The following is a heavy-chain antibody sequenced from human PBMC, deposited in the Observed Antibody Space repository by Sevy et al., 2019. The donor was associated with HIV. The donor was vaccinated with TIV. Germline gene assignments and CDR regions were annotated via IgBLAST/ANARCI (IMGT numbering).Heavy chain of an antibody. V-gene: IGHV3-66*02. CDR1: GFTVSNNY. CDR3: ARDGGSYGYLY. Sequence: GESLKISCAASGFTVSNNYMSWVRQAPGKGLEWVSVIYSGGSTYYADSVKGRFTISRDNSKNTLYLQMNSLRAEDTAVYYCARDGGSYGYLYWGQGTLVTVSS. D-gene: IGHD5-18*01. CDR2: IYSGGST. J-gene: IGHJ4*02.